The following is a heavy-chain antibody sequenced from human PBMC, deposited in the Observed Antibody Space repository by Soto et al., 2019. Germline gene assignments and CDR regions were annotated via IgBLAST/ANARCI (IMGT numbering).Heavy chain of an antibody. Sequence: SETLSLTCAVYGGSFSGYYWSWIRQPPGKGLEWIGEINHSGSTNYNPSLKSRVTISVDTSKNQFSLSLSSVTAADTAVYFCARAYGSRSYSEYSYYGMDAWGQGNTVTVSS. D-gene: IGHD3-10*01. CDR1: GGSFSGYY. J-gene: IGHJ6*02. CDR2: INHSGST. CDR3: ARAYGSRSYSEYSYYGMDA. V-gene: IGHV4-34*01.